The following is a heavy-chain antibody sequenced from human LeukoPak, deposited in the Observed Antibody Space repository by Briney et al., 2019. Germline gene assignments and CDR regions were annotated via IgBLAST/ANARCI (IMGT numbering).Heavy chain of an antibody. V-gene: IGHV4-61*08. J-gene: IGHJ5*02. CDR1: GGSISSGGYY. CDR3: AAGYSSDWYYWFDP. Sequence: SETLSLTCTVSGGSISSGGYYWSWIRQPPGKGLEWIGYIFYSGSTNYNPSLKSRVTISVDTSKNQFSLKLSSVTAADTAVYYCAAGYSSDWYYWFDPWGQGTLVTVSS. D-gene: IGHD6-19*01. CDR2: IFYSGST.